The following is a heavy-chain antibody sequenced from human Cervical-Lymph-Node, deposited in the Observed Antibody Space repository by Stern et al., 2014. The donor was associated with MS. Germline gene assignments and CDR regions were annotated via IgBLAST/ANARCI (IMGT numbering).Heavy chain of an antibody. D-gene: IGHD2-2*01. J-gene: IGHJ5*01. Sequence: QVQLQESGPGLVKPSETLSLTCTVSGGSIYNYYWTWIRQPPGKGLEWFGHIDYSGSTNYNPSLESRVTMSVDSSKNEFSLILTSVTAADTAVYYCARALRNAYTWFDPWGQGTLVTVSS. CDR2: IDYSGST. CDR3: ARALRNAYTWFDP. CDR1: GGSIYNYY. V-gene: IGHV4-59*01.